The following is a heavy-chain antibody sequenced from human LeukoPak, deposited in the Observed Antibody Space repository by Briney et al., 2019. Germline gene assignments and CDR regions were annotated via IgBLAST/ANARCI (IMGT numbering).Heavy chain of an antibody. Sequence: KPGGSLRLSCAASGFTFSNTWMNWVRQAPGKGLEWVGRIKRIIDGGTTDYAAPVKGRFTVSRDDSINTLYLQMSSLKTEDTAVYYWAAQGGSGDLRYWGQGTLVTVSS. J-gene: IGHJ4*02. V-gene: IGHV3-15*01. CDR1: GFTFSNTW. D-gene: IGHD4-17*01. CDR2: IKRIIDGGTT. CDR3: AAQGGSGDLRY.